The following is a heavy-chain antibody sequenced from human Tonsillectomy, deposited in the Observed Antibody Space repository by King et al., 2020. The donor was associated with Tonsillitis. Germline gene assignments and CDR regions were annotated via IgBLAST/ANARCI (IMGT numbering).Heavy chain of an antibody. Sequence: VQLVESGGGVVQPGRSLRLSCAASGFTFSSYGMHCVRQAPGKGLEWVAVISYDGSNKYYADFVKGRFTISRDNSKNTLYLQMNSLRAENTAVDYCAKDLHLVQPLVLYYYSGMDVWGQGPTVTVSS. V-gene: IGHV3-30*18. CDR2: ISYDGSNK. D-gene: IGHD6-13*01. J-gene: IGHJ6*02. CDR1: GFTFSSYG. CDR3: AKDLHLVQPLVLYYYSGMDV.